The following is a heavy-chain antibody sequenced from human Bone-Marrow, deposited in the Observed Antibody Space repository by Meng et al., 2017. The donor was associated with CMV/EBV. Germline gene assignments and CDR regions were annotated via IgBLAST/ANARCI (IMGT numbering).Heavy chain of an antibody. D-gene: IGHD1-26*01. CDR3: SMARPCIVWSLAF. CDR2: IYTAGST. Sequence: GGSLRLSCAASGITVSSNYINWIRQAPGKGLEWVSVIYTAGSTYYADSMKGRFTVSRDNSKNTVYLQVNTLRAEDTAIYYCSMARPCIVWSLAFWRQGTTVTVSS. V-gene: IGHV3-53*01. CDR1: GITVSSNY. J-gene: IGHJ6*02.